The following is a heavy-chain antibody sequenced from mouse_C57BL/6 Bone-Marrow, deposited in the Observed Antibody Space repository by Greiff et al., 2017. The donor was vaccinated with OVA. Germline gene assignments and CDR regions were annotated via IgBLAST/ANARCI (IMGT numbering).Heavy chain of an antibody. CDR3: ARPPDGYTAY. V-gene: IGHV1-82*01. D-gene: IGHD2-3*01. CDR2: IYPGDGDT. CDR1: GYAFSSSW. Sequence: LVESGPELVKPGASVKISCKASGYAFSSSWMNWVKQRPGKGLEWIGRIYPGDGDTNYNGKFKGKATLTADKSSSTAYMQLSSLTSEDSAVYFCARPPDGYTAYWGQGTLVTVSA. J-gene: IGHJ3*01.